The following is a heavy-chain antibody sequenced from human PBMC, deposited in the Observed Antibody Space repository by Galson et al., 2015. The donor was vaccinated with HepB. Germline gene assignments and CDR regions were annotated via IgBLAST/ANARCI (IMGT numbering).Heavy chain of an antibody. V-gene: IGHV3-9*01. D-gene: IGHD2-15*01. J-gene: IGHJ4*02. CDR2: ISWNSGSI. CDR3: AKDMRVVGALELDY. Sequence: SLRLSCAASGFTFDDYAMHWVRQAPGKGLEWVPGISWNSGSIGYADSVKSRFTISRDNAKNSLYLQMNSLRAEDTALYYCAKDMRVVGALELDYWGQGTLVTVSS. CDR1: GFTFDDYA.